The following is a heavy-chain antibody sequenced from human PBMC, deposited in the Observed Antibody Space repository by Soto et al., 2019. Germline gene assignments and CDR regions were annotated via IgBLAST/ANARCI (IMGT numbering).Heavy chain of an antibody. Sequence: EVKLLESGGGLVKPGGSLTLSCTGSGFTFSSYGINWVRQAPGKGLEWVSSRTPSFPYSSYAESLTGRFTMSRDNARNALQLQMNSLRAEDTDVDYCVIRPEPFWSGDSEAGDYWGQGTLVIVSS. J-gene: IGHJ4*02. V-gene: IGHV3-21*06. D-gene: IGHD3-3*02. CDR2: RTPSFPYS. CDR3: VIRPEPFWSGDSEAGDY. CDR1: GFTFSSYG.